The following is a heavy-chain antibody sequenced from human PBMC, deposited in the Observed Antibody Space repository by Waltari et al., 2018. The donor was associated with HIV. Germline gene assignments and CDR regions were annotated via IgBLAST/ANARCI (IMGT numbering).Heavy chain of an antibody. V-gene: IGHV1-24*01. CDR2: FDPEDGET. CDR3: ATEASASSGYYPQSNYAFDI. D-gene: IGHD3-22*01. Sequence: QVQLVQSGAEVKKPGASVKVSCKVSGYTLTELSIHWVRQAPGNGLEWMGGFDPEDGETIYAQKFQGRVTMTEDTSTDTAYMELSSLRSEDTAVYYCATEASASSGYYPQSNYAFDIWGQGTMVTVSS. CDR1: GYTLTELS. J-gene: IGHJ3*02.